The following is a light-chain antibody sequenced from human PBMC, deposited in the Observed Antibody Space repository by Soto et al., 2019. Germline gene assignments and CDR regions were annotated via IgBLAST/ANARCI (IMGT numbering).Light chain of an antibody. CDR3: HQYDTSPWT. CDR2: DAS. CDR1: QSLATNY. J-gene: IGKJ1*01. V-gene: IGKV3-20*01. Sequence: EIVLTQSPGTLSLSPGERATLSCGTSQSLATNYLAWYQQKPGQAPRLLIYDASSRATGIPDRFSGSGSGTDFTLTISRLEPEDFALYFCHQYDTSPWTFGQGNKVDIK.